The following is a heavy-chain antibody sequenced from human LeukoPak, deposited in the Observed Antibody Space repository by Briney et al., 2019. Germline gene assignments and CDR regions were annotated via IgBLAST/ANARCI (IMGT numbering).Heavy chain of an antibody. V-gene: IGHV3-48*03. J-gene: IGHJ5*02. D-gene: IGHD3-16*01. CDR1: GFTFSSYE. Sequence: PGGSLRLSCAASGFTFSSYEMNWVRQAPGKGLEWVSYISSSGSTIYYADSVKGRFTISRDNAKNSRYLQMNSLRAEDTAVYYCARTKYDYWFDPWGQGTLVTVSS. CDR3: ARTKYDYWFDP. CDR2: ISSSGSTI.